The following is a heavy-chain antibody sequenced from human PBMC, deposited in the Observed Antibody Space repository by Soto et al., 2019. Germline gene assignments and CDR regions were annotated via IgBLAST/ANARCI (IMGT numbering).Heavy chain of an antibody. D-gene: IGHD2-2*01. CDR3: ASPAGPAAPPLDY. CDR2: MNPNSGNT. Sequence: ASVTVSCQASGYTFTSYDINWVRQATGQGLEWMGWMNPNSGNTGYAQKFQGRVTMTRNTSISTAYMELSSLRSEDTAVYYCASPAGPAAPPLDYWGQGTLVTVSS. CDR1: GYTFTSYD. V-gene: IGHV1-8*01. J-gene: IGHJ4*02.